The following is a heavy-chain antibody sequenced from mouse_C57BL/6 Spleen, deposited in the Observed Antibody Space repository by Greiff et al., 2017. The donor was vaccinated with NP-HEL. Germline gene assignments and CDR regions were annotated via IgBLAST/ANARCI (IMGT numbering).Heavy chain of an antibody. J-gene: IGHJ3*01. CDR2: IDPSDSYT. D-gene: IGHD2-3*01. V-gene: IGHV1-69*01. CDR3: ARSLVEIYDGDYGIAD. Sequence: QVQLQQPGAELVMPGASVKLSCKASGYTFTSYWLHWVKQRPGQGLEWIGEIDPSDSYTNYNQKFKGKSTLTVDKSSSTAYMQLSSLTSEDSAVYYCARSLVEIYDGDYGIADWGQGALVTVS. CDR1: GYTFTSYW.